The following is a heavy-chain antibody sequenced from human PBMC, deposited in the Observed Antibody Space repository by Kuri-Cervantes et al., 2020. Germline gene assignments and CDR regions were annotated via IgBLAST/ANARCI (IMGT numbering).Heavy chain of an antibody. CDR3: VTSRDYEQRYYTMDD. Sequence: ASVKVSCKASGDMFTDYTMHWIRQAPGQGLEWLGWLNPDNGGTTYAEKFQGRVTMTTDTSITTVYMELSGLKADDTAVYFCVTSRDYEQRYYTMDDWGQGTMVTVSS. D-gene: IGHD4-17*01. V-gene: IGHV1-2*02. J-gene: IGHJ6*02. CDR2: LNPDNGGT. CDR1: GDMFTDYT.